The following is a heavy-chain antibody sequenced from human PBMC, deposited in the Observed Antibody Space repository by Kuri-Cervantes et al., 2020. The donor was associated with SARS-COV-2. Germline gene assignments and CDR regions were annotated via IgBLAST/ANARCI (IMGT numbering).Heavy chain of an antibody. CDR2: ISSSSSYI. J-gene: IGHJ4*02. CDR3: ARDQGYSYGYGY. V-gene: IGHV3-21*01. Sequence: GESLKISCAASGFTFSSYSMNWVRQAPGKGLEWVSSISSSSSYIYYADSVKGRFTISRDNAKNSLYLQMNSLRAEDTAVYYCARDQGYSYGYGYWGQGTLVTDSS. D-gene: IGHD5-18*01. CDR1: GFTFSSYS.